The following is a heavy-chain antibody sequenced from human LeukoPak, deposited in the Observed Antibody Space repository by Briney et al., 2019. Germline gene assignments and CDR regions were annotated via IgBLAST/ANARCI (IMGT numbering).Heavy chain of an antibody. CDR1: GYTLTELS. Sequence: ASVKVSCKVSGYTLTELSMHWVRQPPGKGLEWMGGFDPEDGETIYAQRFQGRVTMTEDTSTDTVYMELSSLRSEDTAVYYCATHGSVWGSYRWVDYWGQGTLVTVSS. V-gene: IGHV1-24*01. J-gene: IGHJ4*02. D-gene: IGHD3-16*01. CDR3: ATHGSVWGSYRWVDY. CDR2: FDPEDGET.